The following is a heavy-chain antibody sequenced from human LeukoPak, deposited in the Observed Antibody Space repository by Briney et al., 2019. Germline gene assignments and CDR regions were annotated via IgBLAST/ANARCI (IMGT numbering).Heavy chain of an antibody. CDR1: GGSISSTTYY. Sequence: PSETLSLTCIVSGGSISSTTYYWGWIRQPPGKRLEWIGSIYYSGNTYYNPSLKSRVTISIDTSKNQFSLNLNSVTAADTAVHCCATARASTRGSHRRVLQIMILGLIIVELKDDWGQGTLVTVAS. J-gene: IGHJ4*02. CDR2: IYYSGNT. V-gene: IGHV4-39*02. CDR3: ATARASTRGSHRRVLQIMILGLIIVELKDD. D-gene: IGHD3/OR15-3a*01.